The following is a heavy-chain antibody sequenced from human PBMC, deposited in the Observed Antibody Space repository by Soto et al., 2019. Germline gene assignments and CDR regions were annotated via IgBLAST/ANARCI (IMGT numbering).Heavy chain of an antibody. CDR1: GFTFSSYS. CDR2: ISSSSSYI. V-gene: IGHV3-21*01. CDR3: ARAYRDYSDAFDI. J-gene: IGHJ3*02. Sequence: GGSLRLSCAASGFTFSSYSMNWVRQAPGKGLEWVSSISSSSSYIYYADSVKGRFTISRDNAKNSLYLQMNSLRAEDTAVYYCARAYRDYSDAFDIWGQGTMVTVSS. D-gene: IGHD4-17*01.